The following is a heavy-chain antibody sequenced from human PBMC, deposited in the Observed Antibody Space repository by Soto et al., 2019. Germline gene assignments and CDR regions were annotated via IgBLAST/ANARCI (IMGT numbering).Heavy chain of an antibody. V-gene: IGHV3-23*01. CDR3: TTDSMYSGYDLYGMDV. D-gene: IGHD5-12*01. J-gene: IGHJ6*02. CDR1: EFTFSSYA. CDR2: ISGSGGST. Sequence: GGSLRLSCAASEFTFSSYAMSWVRQAPGKGLEWVSAISGSGGSTYYADSVKGRFTISRDNSKNTLYLQMNSLKTEDTAVYYCTTDSMYSGYDLYGMDVWGQGTTVTVSS.